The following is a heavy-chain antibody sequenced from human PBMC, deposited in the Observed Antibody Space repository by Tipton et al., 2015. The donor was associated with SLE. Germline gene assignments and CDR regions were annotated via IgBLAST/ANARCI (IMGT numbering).Heavy chain of an antibody. D-gene: IGHD2-15*01. CDR2: ISSSGSST. V-gene: IGHV3-48*03. J-gene: IGHJ1*01. CDR3: ARDLDCSGGTCYGPNFQH. CDR1: GFTFSSYE. Sequence: SLRLSCAASGFTFSSYEMNWVRQAPGKGLEWVAYISSSGSSTDYADSVRGRFTISRDNAKNSLYLQMNSLRAEDTAVYYCARDLDCSGGTCYGPNFQHWGQGTLVTVSS.